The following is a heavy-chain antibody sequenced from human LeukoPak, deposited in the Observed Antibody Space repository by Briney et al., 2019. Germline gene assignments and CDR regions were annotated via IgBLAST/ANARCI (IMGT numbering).Heavy chain of an antibody. J-gene: IGHJ4*02. CDR1: GGSISSSSYY. CDR2: IYYSGST. CDR3: ATSPQYGGY. V-gene: IGHV4-39*01. Sequence: SETLSLTCTVSGGSISSSSYYWGWIRQPPGKGLECIGSIYYSGSTYYSPSLKSRVTISVDTSKNQFSLKLSSVTAADTAVYYCATSPQYGGYLGQGTLVTVSS. D-gene: IGHD4-23*01.